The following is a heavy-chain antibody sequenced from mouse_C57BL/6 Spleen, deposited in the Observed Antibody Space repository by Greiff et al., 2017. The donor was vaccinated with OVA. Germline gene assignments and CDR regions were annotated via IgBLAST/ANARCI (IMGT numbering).Heavy chain of an antibody. CDR2: IRNKANGYTT. J-gene: IGHJ2*01. CDR3: SGSNLYYFDY. V-gene: IGHV7-3*01. CDR1: GFTFTDYY. Sequence: EVQLQQSGGGLVQPGGSLSLSCAASGFTFTDYYMSWVRQPPGKALEWLGFIRNKANGYTTEYSASVKGRFTISRDNSHSILYLQMNALRAEDSATYYCSGSNLYYFDYWGQGTTLTVSS.